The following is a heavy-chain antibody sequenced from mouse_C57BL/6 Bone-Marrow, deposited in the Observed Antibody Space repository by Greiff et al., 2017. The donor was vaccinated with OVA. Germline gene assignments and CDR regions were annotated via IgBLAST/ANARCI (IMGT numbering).Heavy chain of an antibody. CDR2: IDPETGGT. Sequence: QVQLKQSGAELVRPGASVTLSCKASGYTFTDYEMHWVKQTPVHGLEWIGAIDPETGGTAYNQKFKGKAILTADKSSSTAYMELRSLTSEDSAVYYCTRWGFPGAMDYGGQGTSVTVSS. J-gene: IGHJ4*01. V-gene: IGHV1-15*01. CDR1: GYTFTDYE. CDR3: TRWGFPGAMDY. D-gene: IGHD3-1*01.